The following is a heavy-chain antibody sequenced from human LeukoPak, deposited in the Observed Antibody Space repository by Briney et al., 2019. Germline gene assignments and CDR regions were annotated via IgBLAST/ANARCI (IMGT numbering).Heavy chain of an antibody. Sequence: GGSLRLSCAASGFTFSSYGMSWVRQAPGKRLEWVSAISGSGGSTYYADSVKGRFTISRDNSKNTLYLQMNSLRAEDTAVYYCANDGAYYDSSTDAFDIWGQGTMVTVSS. J-gene: IGHJ3*02. CDR3: ANDGAYYDSSTDAFDI. V-gene: IGHV3-23*01. D-gene: IGHD3-22*01. CDR2: ISGSGGST. CDR1: GFTFSSYG.